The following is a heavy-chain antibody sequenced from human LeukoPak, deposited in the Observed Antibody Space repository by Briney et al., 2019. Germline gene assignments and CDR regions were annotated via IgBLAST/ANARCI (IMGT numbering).Heavy chain of an antibody. CDR1: GGSISSGGYS. Sequence: SETLSLTCTVSGGSISSGGYSWSWIRQHPGKGLEWIGYIYYSGSTYYNPSLKSRVTISVDTSKNQFSLKLSSVTAADTAVYYCARAQTGRRGGIDYWGQGTLVTVSS. J-gene: IGHJ4*02. V-gene: IGHV4-31*03. CDR3: ARAQTGRRGGIDY. CDR2: IYYSGST. D-gene: IGHD3-16*01.